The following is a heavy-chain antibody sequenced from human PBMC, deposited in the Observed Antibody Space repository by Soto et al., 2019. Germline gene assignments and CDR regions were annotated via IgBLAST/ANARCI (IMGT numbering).Heavy chain of an antibody. CDR2: ISWNSDSI. J-gene: IGHJ6*02. Sequence: TGGSLRLSCAASGFTFDDYAMHWVRQVPGKGLEWVSGISWNSDSIAYADSVKGRFTISRDNSKNTLFLQMNSLRAEDTAVYYCAKDLGYSYYYYYGMDVWGQGTTVTVSS. D-gene: IGHD6-13*01. V-gene: IGHV3-9*01. CDR1: GFTFDDYA. CDR3: AKDLGYSYYYYYGMDV.